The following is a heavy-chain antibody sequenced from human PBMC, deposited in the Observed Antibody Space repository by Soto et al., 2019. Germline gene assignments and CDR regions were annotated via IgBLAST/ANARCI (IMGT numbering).Heavy chain of an antibody. J-gene: IGHJ5*02. CDR2: INQSGIT. D-gene: IGHD2-15*01. CDR3: ARHIVVLVAATNWFDL. V-gene: IGHV4-34*01. Sequence: QVQLQQWGAGVLKPSETLSLTCAVHGGSFSAYYWSFIRQPPGEGLEWLGEINQSGITNYNPSLKSRVTISMDTSKHQFSLRRSSVTAADTAVYYCARHIVVLVAATNWFDLWGQGSLVTVSS. CDR1: GGSFSAYY.